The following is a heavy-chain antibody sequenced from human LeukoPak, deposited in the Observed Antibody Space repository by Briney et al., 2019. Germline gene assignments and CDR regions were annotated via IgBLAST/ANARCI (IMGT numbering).Heavy chain of an antibody. CDR3: AKDISYDSSGYNY. V-gene: IGHV3-53*05. D-gene: IGHD3-22*01. CDR1: GFTVSSNY. Sequence: GGSLRLSCAASGFTVSSNYMSWVRQAPGKGLEWVSVIYSGGSTYYADSVKGRFTISRDNAKNSLYLQMNSLRAEDTALYYCAKDISYDSSGYNYWGQGTLVTVSS. CDR2: IYSGGST. J-gene: IGHJ4*02.